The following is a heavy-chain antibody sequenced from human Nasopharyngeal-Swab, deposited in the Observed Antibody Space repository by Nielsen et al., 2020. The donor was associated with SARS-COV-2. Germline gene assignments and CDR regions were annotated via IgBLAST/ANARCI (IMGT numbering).Heavy chain of an antibody. D-gene: IGHD1-26*01. Sequence: WIRQPPGKGLEWVGRIKSKTDGGTTEYAASVKGRFTISRDDSKSIAYLQMNSLKTEDTAVYYCTRGIVGATSNWFDPWGQGTLVTVSS. V-gene: IGHV3-49*02. J-gene: IGHJ5*02. CDR3: TRGIVGATSNWFDP. CDR2: IKSKTDGGTT.